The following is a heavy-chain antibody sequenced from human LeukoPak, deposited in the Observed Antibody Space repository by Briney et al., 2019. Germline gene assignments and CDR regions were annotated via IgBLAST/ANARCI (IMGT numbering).Heavy chain of an antibody. D-gene: IGHD3-3*01. CDR2: INPNSGGT. J-gene: IGHJ4*02. Sequence: ASVKVSCKASGYTFTGYYMHWVRQAPGQGLEWMGWINPNSGGTNYAQKFQGRVTMTRDTSISTAYMELSRLRSDDTAVYYCARDRHYDFWSGYYPETKDDWGQGTLVTVSS. CDR3: ARDRHYDFWSGYYPETKDD. CDR1: GYTFTGYY. V-gene: IGHV1-2*02.